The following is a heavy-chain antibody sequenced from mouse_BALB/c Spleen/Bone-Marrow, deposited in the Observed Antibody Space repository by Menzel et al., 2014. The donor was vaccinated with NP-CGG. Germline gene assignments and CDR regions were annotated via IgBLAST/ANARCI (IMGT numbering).Heavy chain of an antibody. CDR1: GFAFSGYD. Sequence: EVKLMESGGGLVKPGGSLKLSCAASGFAFSGYDMSWVRQTPEKRLEWVAYISSGGINTHYPDSVKGRFTISRDNAKNTLYLQMNSLKSEDTAMYYCARQRGYAYAMDYWGQGTSVTVSS. CDR2: ISSGGINT. CDR3: ARQRGYAYAMDY. V-gene: IGHV5-12-1*01. D-gene: IGHD2-2*01. J-gene: IGHJ4*01.